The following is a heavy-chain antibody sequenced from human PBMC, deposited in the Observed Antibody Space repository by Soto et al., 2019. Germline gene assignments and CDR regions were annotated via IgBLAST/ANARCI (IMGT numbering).Heavy chain of an antibody. CDR3: ARQYIYASDI. Sequence: QVQLVQSGAEVKKPGASVKVSCKASGYTFTSYDINWVRQATGQGLEWMGWMNPNSGNTGYAQKFQXXVXMXRNTSIRTAYMELSRLRSEDTAVYYCARQYIYASDIWGQGTMVTVSS. V-gene: IGHV1-8*01. CDR2: MNPNSGNT. CDR1: GYTFTSYD. J-gene: IGHJ3*02. D-gene: IGHD1-1*01.